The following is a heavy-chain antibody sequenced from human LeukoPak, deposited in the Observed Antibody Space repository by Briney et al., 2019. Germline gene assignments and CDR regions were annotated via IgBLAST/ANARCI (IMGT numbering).Heavy chain of an antibody. CDR3: ARSDGYGLVGI. V-gene: IGHV4-39*07. Sequence: SETLSLTCRVSGVSISSGSNYWGWICQPPGKTLEWIGSIYSSGSTYYNSSLKSRVIILIDTAKNHFSLNLSSVTAADTAVYYCARSDGYGLVGIWGQGTMVTVSS. CDR1: GVSISSGSNY. CDR2: IYSSGST. D-gene: IGHD3-10*01. J-gene: IGHJ3*02.